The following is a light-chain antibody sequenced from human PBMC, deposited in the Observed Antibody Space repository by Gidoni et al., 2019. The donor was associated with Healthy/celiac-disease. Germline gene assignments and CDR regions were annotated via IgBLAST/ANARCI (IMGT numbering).Light chain of an antibody. V-gene: IGKV3-20*01. CDR2: GAS. CDR1: QSVSSSY. Sequence: DIVLTQSPGTLSLSPGERATLSCRASQSVSSSYLAWYQQKPGQAPRLLIYGASSRATGIPDRFSGSGSGTDFTLTISRLEPEDFAVYYCQQYGSSPFTFGGXTKVEIK. J-gene: IGKJ4*01. CDR3: QQYGSSPFT.